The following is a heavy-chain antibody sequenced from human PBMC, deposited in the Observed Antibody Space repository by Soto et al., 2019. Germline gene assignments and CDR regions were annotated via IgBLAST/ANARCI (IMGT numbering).Heavy chain of an antibody. CDR2: IYYSGST. D-gene: IGHD3-10*01. Sequence: PSETLSLTCTVSGGSISSSSYYWGWIRQPPGKGLEWIGSIYYSGSTYYNPSLKSRVTISVDTSKNQFSLKLSSVTAADTAVYYCASLHQLCFGDRAAYWGQGTLVTVSS. CDR1: GGSISSSSYY. V-gene: IGHV4-39*01. J-gene: IGHJ4*02. CDR3: ASLHQLCFGDRAAY.